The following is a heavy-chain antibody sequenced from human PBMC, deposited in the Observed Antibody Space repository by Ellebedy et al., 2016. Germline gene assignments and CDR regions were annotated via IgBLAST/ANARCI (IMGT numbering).Heavy chain of an antibody. Sequence: SETLSLTCNVSGGSVSSAYWNWIRRPPGKGLEWIGYVFHTGTTNYSPSLKSRVTMSVGTSKSQFSLGLTSVTAADTAVYYCAKWNGDWNAYDVWGQGTMVTVSS. CDR3: AKWNGDWNAYDV. J-gene: IGHJ3*01. D-gene: IGHD1-1*01. CDR1: GGSVSSAY. CDR2: VFHTGTT. V-gene: IGHV4-59*02.